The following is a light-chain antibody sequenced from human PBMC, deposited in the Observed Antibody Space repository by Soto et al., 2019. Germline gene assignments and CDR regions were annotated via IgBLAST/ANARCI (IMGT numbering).Light chain of an antibody. CDR1: PIINSNY. Sequence: LVLTKSPATLSLSPAERSTLSCGASPIINSNYLGWYQQKPGLAPRLVIYDTSRRSPGIPDRIAGSGSGTDFTITISRLAPEDSAIYYCQQYGSSPTFGQGTRLEIK. CDR2: DTS. J-gene: IGKJ5*01. CDR3: QQYGSSPT. V-gene: IGKV3D-20*01.